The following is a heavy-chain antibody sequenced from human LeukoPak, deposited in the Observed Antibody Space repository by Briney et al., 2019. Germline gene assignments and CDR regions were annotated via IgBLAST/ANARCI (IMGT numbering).Heavy chain of an antibody. Sequence: AETLSLTCTVSGCSLSTYYWSWIRQPPGKGLEWIGYIYYSGSHNYNPSLKSRVTLSVDTSENLFSLTLTPVTAADTAIYYCARMTIRAYCSGDDCYEHAFDVWGQGTMVTVSS. J-gene: IGHJ3*01. CDR2: IYYSGSH. V-gene: IGHV4-59*08. CDR3: ARMTIRAYCSGDDCYEHAFDV. CDR1: GCSLSTYY. D-gene: IGHD2-21*02.